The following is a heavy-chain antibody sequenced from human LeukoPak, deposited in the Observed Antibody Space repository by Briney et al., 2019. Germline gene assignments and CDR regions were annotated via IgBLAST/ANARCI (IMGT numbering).Heavy chain of an antibody. CDR2: ISSSSSYI. CDR1: GFSFSSYS. Sequence: TGGSLRLSCAASGFSFSSYSMNWVRQAPGKGLEWVSSISSSSSYIYYADSVKGRFTISRDNAKNSLYLQMNSLRAEDTAVYCCARDLSRGYGMDVWGQGTTVTVSS. J-gene: IGHJ6*02. D-gene: IGHD2/OR15-2a*01. CDR3: ARDLSRGYGMDV. V-gene: IGHV3-21*01.